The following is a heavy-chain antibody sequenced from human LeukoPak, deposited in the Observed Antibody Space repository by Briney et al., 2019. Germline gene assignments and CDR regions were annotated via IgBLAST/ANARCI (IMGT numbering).Heavy chain of an antibody. CDR2: ISNTVGGRT. CDR3: AKESPYYSGRDYYFDY. V-gene: IGHV3-23*01. Sequence: GGSLRLSCAASGFAFDNNAMSWVRQAPGKGLEWVSAISNTVGGRTYYADSVKGRFIISRDDSKNTVYLQMNSLRAEDTAVYYCAKESPYYSGRDYYFDYWGPGTLVTVSS. D-gene: IGHD3-10*01. CDR1: GFAFDNNA. J-gene: IGHJ4*02.